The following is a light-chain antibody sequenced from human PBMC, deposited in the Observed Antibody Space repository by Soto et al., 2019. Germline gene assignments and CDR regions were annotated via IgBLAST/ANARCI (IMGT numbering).Light chain of an antibody. CDR1: SSDVGGYNY. Sequence: QYALTQPRSVSGSPGQSVTISCTGTSSDVGGYNYVSWYQQHPGKAPKLMIYDVSKRPSGVPDRFSGSKSGNTASLTISGLQAEDEADYYCCSYAGSYTFLVVFGGGTKLTVL. V-gene: IGLV2-11*01. J-gene: IGLJ2*01. CDR2: DVS. CDR3: CSYAGSYTFLVV.